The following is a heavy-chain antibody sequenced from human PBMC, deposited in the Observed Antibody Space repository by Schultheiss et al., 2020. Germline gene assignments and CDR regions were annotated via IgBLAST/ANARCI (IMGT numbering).Heavy chain of an antibody. CDR2: MNPNSGNT. J-gene: IGHJ4*02. V-gene: IGHV1-8*01. CDR1: GYTFTSYD. Sequence: ASVKVSCKASGYTFTSYDINWVRQATGQGLEWMGWMNPNSGNTGYAQKFQGRVTMTRNTSISTAYMELSSLRSDDTAVYYCASQRPVRIAVAGLDYWGQGTLVTVSS. CDR3: ASQRPVRIAVAGLDY. D-gene: IGHD6-19*01.